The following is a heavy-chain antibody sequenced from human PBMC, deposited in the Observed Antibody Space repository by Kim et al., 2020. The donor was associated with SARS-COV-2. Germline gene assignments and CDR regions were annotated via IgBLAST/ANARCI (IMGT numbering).Heavy chain of an antibody. CDR2: INTNTGNP. CDR3: ARAPRVTIFGVVDWFDP. V-gene: IGHV7-4-1*02. CDR1: GYTFTSYA. J-gene: IGHJ5*02. D-gene: IGHD3-3*01. Sequence: ASVKVSCKASGYTFTSYAMNWVRQAPGQGLEWMGWINTNTGNPTYAQGFTGRFVFSLDTSVSTAYLQISSLKAEDTAVYYCARAPRVTIFGVVDWFDPGGQGTLGTVSS.